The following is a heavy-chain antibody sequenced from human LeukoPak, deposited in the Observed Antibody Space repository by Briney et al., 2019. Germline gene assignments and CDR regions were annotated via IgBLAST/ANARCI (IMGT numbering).Heavy chain of an antibody. Sequence: GGSLRLSCAASGFTFSSYSMNWVRQAPGKGLEWVSSISGSSGYIYYADSLKGRFTISRDNSKNTLYLQMNSLRAEDTALYYCAKRSAESSGYFDSWGQGTLVTVSS. D-gene: IGHD6-19*01. CDR3: AKRSAESSGYFDS. J-gene: IGHJ4*02. CDR1: GFTFSSYS. V-gene: IGHV3-21*04. CDR2: ISGSSGYI.